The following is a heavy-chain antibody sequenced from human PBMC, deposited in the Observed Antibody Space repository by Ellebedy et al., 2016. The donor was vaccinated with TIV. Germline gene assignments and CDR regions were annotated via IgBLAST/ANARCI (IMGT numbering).Heavy chain of an antibody. CDR1: GFTFSSYS. CDR3: ARDSNLGYQILFDY. D-gene: IGHD3-16*02. CDR2: ISSSSSTI. Sequence: PGGSLRLSCAASGFTFSSYSMNWVRQAPGKGLEWLSYISSSSSTIFYADSVKGRFTISRDNAKNSLYLQMNSLRAEDTAVYYCARDSNLGYQILFDYWGQGTLVTVSS. V-gene: IGHV3-48*01. J-gene: IGHJ4*02.